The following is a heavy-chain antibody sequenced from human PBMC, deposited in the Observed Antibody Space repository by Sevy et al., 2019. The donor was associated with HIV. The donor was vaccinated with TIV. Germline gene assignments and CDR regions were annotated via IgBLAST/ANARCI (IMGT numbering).Heavy chain of an antibody. J-gene: IGHJ4*02. D-gene: IGHD3-3*01. CDR2: ISGSGYAT. CDR3: AKDRVTVFGVVVTFDS. Sequence: GGSLRLSCAASGFTFDSYAMHWVRQVAGKGLEWVSTISGSGYATYYADSVKGRFIIPRDTSRNPLYLQMNGLGVEDSAVYFCAKDRVTVFGVVVTFDSWGQGTLVTVSS. V-gene: IGHV3-23*01. CDR1: GFTFDSYA.